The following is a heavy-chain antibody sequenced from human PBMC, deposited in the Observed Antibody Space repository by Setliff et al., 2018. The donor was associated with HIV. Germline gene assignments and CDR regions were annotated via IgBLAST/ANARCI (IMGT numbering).Heavy chain of an antibody. J-gene: IGHJ4*02. D-gene: IGHD6-13*01. CDR1: GGSINYYY. Sequence: SETLSLTCTVSGGSINYYYWNWIRQPAGKGLEWLGYIYNSGITSYNPSLKSRVTISEDTSKNQFSLKLISVTAADTAVYYCARQVAARKVDYWGQGLLVTVSS. V-gene: IGHV4-59*08. CDR2: IYNSGIT. CDR3: ARQVAARKVDY.